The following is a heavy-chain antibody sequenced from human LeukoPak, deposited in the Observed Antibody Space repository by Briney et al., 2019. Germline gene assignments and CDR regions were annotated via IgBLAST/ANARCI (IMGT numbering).Heavy chain of an antibody. CDR3: AKDRVHFEN. CDR2: ISGSISGSTVFT. Sequence: GGSLRLSCAASGFTFSSYAMSWVRQAPGKGLEWVSAISGSISGSTVFTFYADSVKGRSTISRDNSKSTLYLQMNSLSVEDTALYYCAKDRVHFENWGLGTVVTVSS. CDR1: GFTFSSYA. V-gene: IGHV3-23*01. J-gene: IGHJ4*02.